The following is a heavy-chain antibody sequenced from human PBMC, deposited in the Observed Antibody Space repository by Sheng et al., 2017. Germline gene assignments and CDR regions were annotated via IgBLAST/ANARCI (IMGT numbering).Heavy chain of an antibody. Sequence: QVQLQESGPGLVKPSETLSLTCTVSGGSISSYYWSWIRQPAGKGLEWIGRIYTSGSTNYNPSLKSRVTMSVDTSKNQFSLKLSSVTAADTAVYYCARDLDSSSWYRLEEYNWFDPWGQGTLVTVSS. CDR2: IYTSGST. D-gene: IGHD6-13*01. CDR3: ARDLDSSSWYRLEEYNWFDP. CDR1: GGSISSYY. J-gene: IGHJ5*02. V-gene: IGHV4-4*07.